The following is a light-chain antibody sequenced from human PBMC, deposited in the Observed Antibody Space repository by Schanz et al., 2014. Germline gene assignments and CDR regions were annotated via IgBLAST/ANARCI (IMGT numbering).Light chain of an antibody. Sequence: EIVVTQSPATLALSPGERASLSCRASRSISGNLAWYQQNPGQPPRLLIYGASRRAAGIPDRFSGSGSGTDFTLTISRLEPEDFAVYYCQQYGSSWTFGQGTKVEIK. CDR1: RSISGN. CDR3: QQYGSSWT. CDR2: GAS. V-gene: IGKV3-20*01. J-gene: IGKJ1*01.